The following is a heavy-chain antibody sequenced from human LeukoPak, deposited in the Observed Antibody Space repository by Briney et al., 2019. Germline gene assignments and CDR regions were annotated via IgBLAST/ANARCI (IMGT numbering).Heavy chain of an antibody. CDR1: GFSFSSYA. Sequence: GGSLRLSCAASGFSFSSYAMSWVRQAPGKGLEWVSVISGSGDSTDYADSVKGRFTISRGNSKNTLYLQMNSLRAEDTAVYYCAKDCFYSSSWYFSDYWGQGTLVTVSS. V-gene: IGHV3-23*01. J-gene: IGHJ4*02. CDR2: ISGSGDST. D-gene: IGHD6-13*01. CDR3: AKDCFYSSSWYFSDY.